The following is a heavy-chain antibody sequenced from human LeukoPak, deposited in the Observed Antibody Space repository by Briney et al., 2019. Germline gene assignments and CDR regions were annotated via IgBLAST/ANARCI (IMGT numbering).Heavy chain of an antibody. CDR3: AKHYFASGSNLCMDV. D-gene: IGHD3-10*01. J-gene: IGHJ6*03. CDR1: GFTFTTYG. V-gene: IGHV3-23*01. CDR2: ISGSADST. Sequence: GGSLRLSCAASGFTFTTYGMSWVRQAPGKGLEWVSSISGSADSTYHGDSVKGRFTISRDNSKNTLYLQMNSLRHEDTAVYYCAKHYFASGSNLCMDVWGKGTTVTISS.